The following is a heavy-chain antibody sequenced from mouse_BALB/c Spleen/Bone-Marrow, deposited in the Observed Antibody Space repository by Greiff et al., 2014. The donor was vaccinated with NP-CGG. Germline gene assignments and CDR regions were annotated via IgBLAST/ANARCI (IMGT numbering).Heavy chain of an antibody. CDR2: IDPANGNT. J-gene: IGHJ4*01. CDR1: GFNIKDTY. Sequence: VQLQQSGAELVKPGASVKLSCTASGFNIKDTYMHWVKQRPEQGLEWIGRIDPANGNTKYDPKFQGKATITADTSSNTAYLQLSSLTSEDTAVYYCARLYVNYLFYAMDYWGQGTSVTASS. CDR3: ARLYVNYLFYAMDY. V-gene: IGHV14-3*02. D-gene: IGHD2-1*01.